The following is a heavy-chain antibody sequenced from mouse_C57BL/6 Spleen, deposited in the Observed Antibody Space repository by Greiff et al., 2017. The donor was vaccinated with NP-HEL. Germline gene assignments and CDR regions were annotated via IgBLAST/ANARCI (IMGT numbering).Heavy chain of an antibody. V-gene: IGHV1-18*01. CDR1: GYTFTDYN. Sequence: EVQLQQSGPELVKPGASVQIPCKASGYTFTDYNMDWVQPSHGKSLEWIGDINPNNGGTIYNQKFKGKATLTVDKSSSTAYMELRSLTSEDTAVYYCAKGNAWFAYWGQGTLVTVSA. CDR2: INPNNGGT. J-gene: IGHJ3*01. D-gene: IGHD2-1*01. CDR3: AKGNAWFAY.